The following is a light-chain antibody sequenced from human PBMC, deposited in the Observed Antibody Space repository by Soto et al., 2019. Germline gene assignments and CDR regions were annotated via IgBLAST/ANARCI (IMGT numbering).Light chain of an antibody. J-gene: IGLJ1*01. V-gene: IGLV2-8*01. CDR3: SSYAGSSNV. Sequence: QSLLTQPPSASGSPGQSVAISCTGTSSDVGGYNYVSWYQQHPGKAPKLMIYEVNKRPSGVPDRFSGSKSGNTASLTVSGLQAEDEADYYCSSYAGSSNVFGTGTKVPS. CDR2: EVN. CDR1: SSDVGGYNY.